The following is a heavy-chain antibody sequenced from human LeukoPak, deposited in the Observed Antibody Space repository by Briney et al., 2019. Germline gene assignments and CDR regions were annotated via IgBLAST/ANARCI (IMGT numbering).Heavy chain of an antibody. CDR2: ISYDGSNK. CDR1: GFTFSSYA. Sequence: PGRSLRLSCAASGFTFSSYAMHWVRQAPGKGLEWVAVISYDGSNKYYADSVKGRFTISRDNSKNTLYLQMNSLRAEDTAVYYCARDVQQRLVPSAFDIWGQGTMVTVSS. D-gene: IGHD6-13*01. J-gene: IGHJ3*02. V-gene: IGHV3-30*04. CDR3: ARDVQQRLVPSAFDI.